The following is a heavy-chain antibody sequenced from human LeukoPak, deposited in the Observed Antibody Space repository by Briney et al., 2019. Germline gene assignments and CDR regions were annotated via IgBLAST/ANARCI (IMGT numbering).Heavy chain of an antibody. Sequence: PGRSLRLSCAASGFTFSSYSMNWVRQAPGKGLEWVSYISSSSSTIYYADSVKGRFTISRDNAKNSLYLQMNSLRAEDTAVYYCARDIGYYYDSSGYYSSDYWGQGTLVTVSS. J-gene: IGHJ4*02. D-gene: IGHD3-22*01. CDR1: GFTFSSYS. V-gene: IGHV3-48*01. CDR3: ARDIGYYYDSSGYYSSDY. CDR2: ISSSSSTI.